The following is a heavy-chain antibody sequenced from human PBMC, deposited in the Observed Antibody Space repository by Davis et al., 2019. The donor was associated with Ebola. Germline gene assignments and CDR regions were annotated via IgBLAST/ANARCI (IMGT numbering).Heavy chain of an antibody. CDR1: GFTLTEFS. CDR3: ATGDYDFWSRYSAYYGTDI. D-gene: IGHD3-3*01. Sequence: ASVKVSCKVSGFTLTEFSIHWVRQAPGKGLEWMGGSHPRGGETVYAQEFQGRVSLTEDTSTNTAYMELSSLRSDDTALYYCATGDYDFWSRYSAYYGTDIWGQGTTVTVSS. J-gene: IGHJ6*02. V-gene: IGHV1-24*01. CDR2: SHPRGGET.